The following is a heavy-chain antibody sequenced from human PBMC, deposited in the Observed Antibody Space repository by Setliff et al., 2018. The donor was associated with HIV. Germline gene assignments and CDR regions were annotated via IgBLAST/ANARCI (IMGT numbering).Heavy chain of an antibody. CDR2: VNRGRRT. CDR1: GGSFSDYY. CDR3: ARGRYCSSTSCLYYYYMDV. D-gene: IGHD2-2*01. Sequence: PSETLSLTCALYGGSFSDYYWSWIRQPPGMGLEWIGEVNRGRRTNYNSSLKSRVTISIDTSRNQFSLTVSSVTAADTAVYYCARGRYCSSTSCLYYYYMDVWGKGTTVTVSS. V-gene: IGHV4-34*01. J-gene: IGHJ6*03.